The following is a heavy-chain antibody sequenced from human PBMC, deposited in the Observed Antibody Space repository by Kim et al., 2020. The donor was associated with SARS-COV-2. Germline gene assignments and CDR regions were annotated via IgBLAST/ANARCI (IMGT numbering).Heavy chain of an antibody. D-gene: IGHD4-17*01. CDR2: IRSKPNSYAT. CDR1: GFTFSGSA. J-gene: IGHJ3*02. Sequence: GGSLRLSCAASGFTFSGSAMHWVRQASGKGLEWVGRIRSKPNSYATAYAASVKGRFTISRDDSKNTAYLQMNSLKTEDTAVYYCASYDYGVSDPFDIWGQGTMVTVSS. CDR3: ASYDYGVSDPFDI. V-gene: IGHV3-73*01.